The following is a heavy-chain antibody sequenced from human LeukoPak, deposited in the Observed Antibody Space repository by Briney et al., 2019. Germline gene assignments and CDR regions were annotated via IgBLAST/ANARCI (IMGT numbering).Heavy chain of an antibody. Sequence: SQTLSLTCTVSGGSISSGGYYWSWLRQHPGKGLEWFGYIYYSGSTYYNPSLKSRVTISVDTSKNQFSLKLSSVTAADTAVYYCARGGPRYCSGGSCFGWFDPWGQGTLVTVSS. CDR2: IYYSGST. CDR3: ARGGPRYCSGGSCFGWFDP. V-gene: IGHV4-31*03. CDR1: GGSISSGGYY. J-gene: IGHJ5*02. D-gene: IGHD2-15*01.